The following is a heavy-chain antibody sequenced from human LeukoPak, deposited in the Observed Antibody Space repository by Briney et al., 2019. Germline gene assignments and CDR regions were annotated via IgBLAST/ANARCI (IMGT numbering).Heavy chain of an antibody. D-gene: IGHD2-21*02. CDR3: ARVLGMTAPRYVDV. CDR1: GYTFTGYY. J-gene: IGHJ6*03. CDR2: INPNSGGT. V-gene: IGHV1-2*02. Sequence: ASVKVSCKASGYTFTGYYMHWVRQAPGQGLEWMGWINPNSGGTNYAQKLQGRVTLTTDTSTSTAYMELRSLRSDDTALYYCARVLGMTAPRYVDVWGKGTTVTISS.